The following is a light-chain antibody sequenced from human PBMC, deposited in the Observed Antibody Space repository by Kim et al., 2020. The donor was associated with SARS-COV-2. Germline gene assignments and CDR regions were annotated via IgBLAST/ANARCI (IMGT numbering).Light chain of an antibody. CDR1: RSDVGGYHY. Sequence: GQSITISCAGTRSDVGGYHYVSWYQHHPGQAPTLMLSDVTTRPSGVSNRFSGSKSGNTDSLTISGLQAEDGAVYYCSSYTSSSTVVFGGGTQLTVL. CDR2: DVT. CDR3: SSYTSSSTVV. J-gene: IGLJ2*01. V-gene: IGLV2-14*03.